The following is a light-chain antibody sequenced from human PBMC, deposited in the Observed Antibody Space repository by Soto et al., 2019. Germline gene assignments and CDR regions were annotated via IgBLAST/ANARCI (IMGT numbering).Light chain of an antibody. V-gene: IGKV3-20*01. Sequence: EIVLTQSPGTLSLSPGERATLSCRASQSVSSGYIAWYQQKPGQAPRLFIYAASSRATGIPDRFSGSGSGTDFTLTISRLEPEDFAAYYCQQDGSSPWTFGQGTKVEIK. CDR3: QQDGSSPWT. CDR1: QSVSSGY. CDR2: AAS. J-gene: IGKJ1*01.